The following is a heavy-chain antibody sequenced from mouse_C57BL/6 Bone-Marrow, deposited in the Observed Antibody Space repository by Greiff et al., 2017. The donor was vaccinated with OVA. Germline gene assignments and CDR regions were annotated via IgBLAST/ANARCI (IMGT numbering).Heavy chain of an antibody. CDR3: TVTTVGAY. J-gene: IGHJ3*01. CDR1: GFTFSNYW. CDR2: IRLKSDNYAT. Sequence: EVQLQESGGGLVQPGGSMKLSCVASGFTFSNYWMNWVRQSPEKGLEWVAQIRLKSDNYATHYAESVKGRFTISRDDSKSSVYLQMNNLRAEDTGIYYCTVTTVGAYWGQGTLVTVSA. D-gene: IGHD1-1*01. V-gene: IGHV6-3*01.